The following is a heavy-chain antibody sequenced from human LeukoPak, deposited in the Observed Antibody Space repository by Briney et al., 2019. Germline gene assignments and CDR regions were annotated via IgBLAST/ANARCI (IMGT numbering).Heavy chain of an antibody. Sequence: PGGSLRLSCAASGFTFSSYGMHWVRQAPGKGLEWVAFIRYDGGNKYYADSVKGRFTISRDNSKNTLYLQMNSLRAEDTAGYYCAKVPYDYVWGSYRYTPSYWGQGTLVTVSS. CDR2: IRYDGGNK. D-gene: IGHD3-16*02. CDR3: AKVPYDYVWGSYRYTPSY. V-gene: IGHV3-30*02. CDR1: GFTFSSYG. J-gene: IGHJ4*02.